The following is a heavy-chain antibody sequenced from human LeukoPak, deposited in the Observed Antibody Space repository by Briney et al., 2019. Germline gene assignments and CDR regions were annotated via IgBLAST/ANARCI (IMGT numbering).Heavy chain of an antibody. J-gene: IGHJ4*02. CDR1: GFTFSTSW. V-gene: IGHV3-7*03. Sequence: GGSLRLSCVASGFTFSTSWMTWVRQAPGKGLEWVANIKQDGGEEYYVDSVRGRFTISRDNAKNPLYLQMNSLRAEDTAVYYCAKCIWLQFRGALDYWGQGNLVTVSS. D-gene: IGHD5-24*01. CDR3: AKCIWLQFRGALDY. CDR2: IKQDGGEE.